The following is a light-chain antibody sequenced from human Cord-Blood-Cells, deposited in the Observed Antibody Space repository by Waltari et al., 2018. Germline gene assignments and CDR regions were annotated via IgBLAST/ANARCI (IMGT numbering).Light chain of an antibody. Sequence: YDLTQPPSVSVSPGQTASIPCSGDKLGDKYACWYQQKPGQSPVLVIYQDSKRPSGIPERFSGSNSGNTATLTISGTQAMDEADYYCQAWDSSTAVFGGGTKLT. CDR2: QDS. CDR1: KLGDKY. CDR3: QAWDSSTAV. J-gene: IGLJ2*01. V-gene: IGLV3-1*01.